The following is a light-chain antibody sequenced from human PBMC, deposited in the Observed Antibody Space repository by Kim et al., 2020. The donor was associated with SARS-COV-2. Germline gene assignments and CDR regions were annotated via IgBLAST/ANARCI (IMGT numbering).Light chain of an antibody. J-gene: IGKJ2*01. CDR1: QTISRSY. CDR2: SAS. V-gene: IGKV3-20*01. CDR3: QQYGDSPRYT. Sequence: SPGERATRSCRASQTISRSYCAWYQQKPGQAPRLLIYSASARATGITDRFSGSGSGTDFTLTISSLEPEDFAVYYCQQYGDSPRYTFGQGTKLEI.